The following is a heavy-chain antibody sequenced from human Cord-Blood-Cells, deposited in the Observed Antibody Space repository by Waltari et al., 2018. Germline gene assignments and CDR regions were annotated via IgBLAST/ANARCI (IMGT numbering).Heavy chain of an antibody. CDR1: GYTFPSYD. Sequence: QVQLVQSGAEVKKPGASVKVSCKASGYTFPSYDINWVRQATGQGLEWMGWMHPNSGNTGYAQKCQGRVTMTRNTARSTAYMELSSLRSEDTAVYYCATEYSSSFDYWGQGTLVTVSS. CDR3: ATEYSSSFDY. J-gene: IGHJ4*02. CDR2: MHPNSGNT. D-gene: IGHD6-6*01. V-gene: IGHV1-8*01.